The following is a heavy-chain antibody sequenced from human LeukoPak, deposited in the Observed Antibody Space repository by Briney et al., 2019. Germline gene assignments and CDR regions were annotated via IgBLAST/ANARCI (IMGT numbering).Heavy chain of an antibody. V-gene: IGHV3-53*01. CDR2: IYSGGST. J-gene: IGHJ4*02. Sequence: PGGSLRLSCAASGFSVSTNYMNWVRQAPGKGLEWVSIIYSGGSTYYADSVKGRFTISRDNSKNTLYLQMNSLRAEDTAVYYCARGGFYYGSGSPPFDYWGQGTLVTVSS. D-gene: IGHD3-10*01. CDR1: GFSVSTNY. CDR3: ARGGFYYGSGSPPFDY.